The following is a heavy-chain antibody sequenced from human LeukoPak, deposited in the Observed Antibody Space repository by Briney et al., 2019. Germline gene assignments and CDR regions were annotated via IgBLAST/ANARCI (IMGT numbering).Heavy chain of an antibody. V-gene: IGHV3-11*06. Sequence: PGGSLRLSCAASEFTFSDYYMSWIRQAPGKGLEWISYISSSGTDTNYADSVKGRFTISRDNSKNTLYLQMNSLRAEDTAVYYCACWELPFEYYFDYWGQGTLVTVSS. CDR2: ISSSGTDT. D-gene: IGHD1-26*01. CDR1: EFTFSDYY. CDR3: ACWELPFEYYFDY. J-gene: IGHJ4*02.